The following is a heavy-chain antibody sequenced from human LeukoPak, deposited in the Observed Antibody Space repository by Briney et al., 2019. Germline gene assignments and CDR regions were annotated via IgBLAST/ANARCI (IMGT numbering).Heavy chain of an antibody. CDR3: AREEVAGTIDY. D-gene: IGHD6-19*01. CDR1: GFTFSSYW. CDR2: ISGDGSSI. V-gene: IGHV3-74*01. J-gene: IGHJ4*02. Sequence: GGSLRLSCAASGFTFSSYWMHWVRQAPGKGLVWVSRISGDGSSIRYADSVKGRFTISRDNAKNTLYLQMNSLRAEDTAVYYCAREEVAGTIDYWGQGTLVTVSS.